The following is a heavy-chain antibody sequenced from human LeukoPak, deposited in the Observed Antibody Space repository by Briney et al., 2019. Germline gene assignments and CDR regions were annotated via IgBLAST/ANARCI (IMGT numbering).Heavy chain of an antibody. Sequence: PSETLSLTCTVSGGSISSGSYFWSWIRQPAGKGLEWIGRIYTSGSTNYNPSLKSRVTISVDTSKNQFSLKLSSVTAADTAVYYCATCARDGDDSSGCWNSRGWFDPWGQGTLVTVSS. V-gene: IGHV4-61*02. CDR1: GGSISSGSYF. D-gene: IGHD6-19*01. CDR2: IYTSGST. J-gene: IGHJ5*02. CDR3: ATCARDGDDSSGCWNSRGWFDP.